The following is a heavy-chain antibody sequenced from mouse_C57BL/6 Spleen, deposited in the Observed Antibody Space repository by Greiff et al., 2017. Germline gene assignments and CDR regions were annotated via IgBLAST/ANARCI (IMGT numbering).Heavy chain of an antibody. CDR2: ISSGGSYT. Sequence: EVKLMESGGDLVKPGGSLKLSCAASGFTFSSYGMSWVRQTPDKRLEWVATISSGGSYTYYPDSVKGRFTISRDNAKNTLYLQMSSLKSEDTAMYYCARQESYGSSSYWYFDVWGTGTTVTVSS. V-gene: IGHV5-6*01. D-gene: IGHD1-1*01. CDR3: ARQESYGSSSYWYFDV. CDR1: GFTFSSYG. J-gene: IGHJ1*03.